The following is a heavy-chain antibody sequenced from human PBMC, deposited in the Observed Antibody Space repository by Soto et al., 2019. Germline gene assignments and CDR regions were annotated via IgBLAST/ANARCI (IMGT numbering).Heavy chain of an antibody. CDR2: ISYDGSNK. CDR3: AKGPQSARIVVVVAATRKPSGFGMDV. Sequence: GGSLRLSCAASGFTFSSYGMHWVRRAPGKGLEWVAVISYDGSNKYYADSVKGRFTISRDNSKNTLYLQMNSLRAEDTAVYYCAKGPQSARIVVVVAATRKPSGFGMDVWGQGTTVTVSS. J-gene: IGHJ6*02. CDR1: GFTFSSYG. V-gene: IGHV3-30*18. D-gene: IGHD2-15*01.